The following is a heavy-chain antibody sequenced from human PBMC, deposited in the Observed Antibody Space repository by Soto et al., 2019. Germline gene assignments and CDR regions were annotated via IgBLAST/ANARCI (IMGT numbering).Heavy chain of an antibody. CDR3: AREVVVAATGTSWFDP. D-gene: IGHD2-15*01. J-gene: IGHJ5*02. V-gene: IGHV4-59*01. CDR1: GGSISSYY. CDR2: IYYSGST. Sequence: PSETLSLTCTVSGGSISSYYWSWIRQPPGKGLEWIGYIYYSGSTNYNPSLKSRVTISVDTSKNQFSLKLSSVTAADTAVYHCAREVVVAATGTSWFDPWGQGTLVTVSS.